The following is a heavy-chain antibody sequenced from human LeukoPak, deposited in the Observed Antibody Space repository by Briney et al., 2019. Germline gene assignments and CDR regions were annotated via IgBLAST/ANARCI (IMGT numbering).Heavy chain of an antibody. CDR2: ISLRGLT. CDR1: GGSISGTNW. CDR3: SRESGPFSPFGF. J-gene: IGHJ4*02. V-gene: IGHV4-4*02. D-gene: IGHD1-26*01. Sequence: SETLSLTCGVSGGSISGTNWWSWVRQPPGQGLEWIGEISLRGLTNYNPSLRSRLTMSLDESKNQVSLNLTSVTAADTAVYYRSRESGPFSPFGFWGQGTLVSVHS.